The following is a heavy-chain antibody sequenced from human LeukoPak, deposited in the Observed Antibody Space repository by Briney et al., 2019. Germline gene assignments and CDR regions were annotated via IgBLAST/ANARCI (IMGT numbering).Heavy chain of an antibody. V-gene: IGHV1-69*04. J-gene: IGHJ4*02. CDR2: IIPIFGIA. Sequence: SVKVSCKASGGTFISYAISWVRQAPGQGLEWMGSIIPIFGIANYAQKFQGRVTITADKSTSTAYMELSSLRSEDTAVYYCARGARVSGSPLVNYFDYWGQGTLVTVSS. CDR3: ARGARVSGSPLVNYFDY. CDR1: GGTFISYA. D-gene: IGHD1-26*01.